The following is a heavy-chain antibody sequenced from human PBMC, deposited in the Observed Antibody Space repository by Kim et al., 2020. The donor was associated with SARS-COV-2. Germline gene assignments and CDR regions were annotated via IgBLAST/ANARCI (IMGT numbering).Heavy chain of an antibody. J-gene: IGHJ6*02. D-gene: IGHD2-2*01. Sequence: ASVKVSCKASGYTFTSYYMHWVRQAPGQGLEWMGIINPSGGSTSYAQKFQGRVTMTRDTSTSTVYMELSSLRSEDTAVYYCARVYCSSTSCGGGYYYGMDVWGQGTTVTVSS. CDR3: ARVYCSSTSCGGGYYYGMDV. CDR1: GYTFTSYY. CDR2: INPSGGST. V-gene: IGHV1-46*01.